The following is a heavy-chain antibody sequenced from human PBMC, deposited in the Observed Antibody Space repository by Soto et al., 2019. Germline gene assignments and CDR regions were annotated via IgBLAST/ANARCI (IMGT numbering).Heavy chain of an antibody. CDR1: GYTFTSYG. CDR3: ARSSYGDYVSVAVDFDY. D-gene: IGHD4-17*01. CDR2: ISAYNGNT. Sequence: ASVKVSCTASGYTFTSYGISWVRQAPGQGLEWMGWISAYNGNTNYAQKLQGRVTMTTDTSTSTAYMELRSLRSDDTAVYYCARSSYGDYVSVAVDFDYWGQGTLVTVSS. J-gene: IGHJ4*02. V-gene: IGHV1-18*01.